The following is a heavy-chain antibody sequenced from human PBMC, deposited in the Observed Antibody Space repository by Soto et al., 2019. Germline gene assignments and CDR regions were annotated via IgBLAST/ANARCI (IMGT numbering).Heavy chain of an antibody. CDR2: IYYSGNT. J-gene: IGHJ3*02. D-gene: IGHD4-4*01. Sequence: SETLSLTCTVSGGSIRSGGYYWSWVRQNPRKGLEWIGNIYYSGNTYYNPSLKSRLTISVDTSKNQFSLNLSSVTAADTAVYYCARALGVTPNDAFEIWGQGTMVTVSS. CDR3: ARALGVTPNDAFEI. V-gene: IGHV4-31*03. CDR1: GGSIRSGGYY.